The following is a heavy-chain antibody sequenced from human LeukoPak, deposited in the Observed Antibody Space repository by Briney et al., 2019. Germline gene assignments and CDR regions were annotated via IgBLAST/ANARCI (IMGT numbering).Heavy chain of an antibody. CDR2: IYYSATT. CDR1: GDSVSSGSYH. V-gene: IGHV4-61*01. J-gene: IGHJ4*02. D-gene: IGHD6-19*01. Sequence: SETLSLTCTVSGDSVSSGSYHWSWIRQPPGKGLEWIGFIYYSATTNYNPSLKSRVTISVDTSKNQFSLKLSSVTAADTAVYYCAKDSRRAQWLALDYWGQGTLVTVSS. CDR3: AKDSRRAQWLALDY.